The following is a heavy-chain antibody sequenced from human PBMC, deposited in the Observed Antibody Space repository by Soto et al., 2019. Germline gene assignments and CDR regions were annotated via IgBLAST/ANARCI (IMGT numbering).Heavy chain of an antibody. J-gene: IGHJ5*02. CDR2: INPGGSIT. V-gene: IGHV3-74*01. Sequence: GGSLRLSCAASGFTFSSYWMHWVRQAPGKGLVWVSRINPGGSITAYADSVKGRFTTSRDNAKNTLYLQMNSLRGDDTAVYYRARVPTGKYGVWNHWGQGTLVTVSS. CDR1: GFTFSSYW. CDR3: ARVPTGKYGVWNH. D-gene: IGHD2-8*01.